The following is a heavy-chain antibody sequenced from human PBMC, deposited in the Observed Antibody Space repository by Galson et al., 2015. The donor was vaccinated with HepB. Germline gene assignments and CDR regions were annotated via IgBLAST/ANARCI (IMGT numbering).Heavy chain of an antibody. CDR3: ARVGMGAGGTGY. V-gene: IGHV3-7*03. Sequence: LRLSCAASGFTFSSYWMSWVRQAPGKGLEWVANIKPDGSEKYYGDFVKGRFAVSRDNPKNSVYLQMNSLRPEDTAVYYCARVGMGAGGTGYWGQGTLVTVSS. CDR1: GFTFSSYW. D-gene: IGHD6-13*01. CDR2: IKPDGSEK. J-gene: IGHJ4*02.